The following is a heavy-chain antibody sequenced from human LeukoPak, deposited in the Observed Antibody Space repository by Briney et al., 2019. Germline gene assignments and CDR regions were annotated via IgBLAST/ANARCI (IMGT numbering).Heavy chain of an antibody. J-gene: IGHJ5*02. Sequence: SETLSLTCAVYGGSFSGYYWSWIRQPPGKGLEWIGEINHSGSTNYNPSLKSRVTISVDTSKNQFSLKLSSVTAADTAVYYCARGAARRRFGPWGQGTLVTVSS. D-gene: IGHD6-6*01. CDR2: INHSGST. V-gene: IGHV4-34*01. CDR3: ARGAARRRFGP. CDR1: GGSFSGYY.